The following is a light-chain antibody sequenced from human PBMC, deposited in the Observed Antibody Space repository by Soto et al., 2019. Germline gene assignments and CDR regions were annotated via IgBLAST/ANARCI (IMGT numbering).Light chain of an antibody. CDR1: QSISRY. Sequence: DIQMTQSPSSQSASVGDRVIITCLASQSISRYLNWYQQKPGKAPKLLIYSASSLQSGVPSRFSGSGSGTGFTLTITSLQPEDFATYYCQQSYSAPFTFGPGTRVDIK. CDR2: SAS. CDR3: QQSYSAPFT. J-gene: IGKJ3*01. V-gene: IGKV1-39*01.